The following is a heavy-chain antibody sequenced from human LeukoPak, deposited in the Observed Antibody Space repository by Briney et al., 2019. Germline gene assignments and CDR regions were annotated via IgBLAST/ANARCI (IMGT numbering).Heavy chain of an antibody. CDR3: ARDLGEGYSGYVRDAFDI. V-gene: IGHV4-31*03. J-gene: IGHJ3*02. Sequence: PSETLSLTCTVSGGSISSGVYYWSWIRQHPWKGLEWIGYIYYSGSTYYNPSLKSRVTISVDTSKNQFSLKLSSVTAADTAVYYCARDLGEGYSGYVRDAFDIWGQGTMVTVSS. D-gene: IGHD5-12*01. CDR1: GGSISSGVYY. CDR2: IYYSGST.